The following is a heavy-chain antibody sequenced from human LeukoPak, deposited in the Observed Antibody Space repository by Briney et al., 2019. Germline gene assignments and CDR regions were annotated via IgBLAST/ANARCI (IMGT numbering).Heavy chain of an antibody. CDR3: AREAAAGAYYGMDV. CDR2: INTNTGNP. J-gene: IGHJ6*02. D-gene: IGHD6-13*01. V-gene: IGHV7-4-1*04. CDR1: GYTFTSYA. Sequence: ASVKVSCKASGYTFTSYAMNWVRQAPGQGLEWMGWINTNTGNPTYAQGFTGRFVFSLDTSVSMAYLQISSLKAEDTAVYYCAREAAAGAYYGMDVWGQGTTVTVSS.